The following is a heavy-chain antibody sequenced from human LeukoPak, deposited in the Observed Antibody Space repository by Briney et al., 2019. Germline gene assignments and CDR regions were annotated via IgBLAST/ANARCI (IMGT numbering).Heavy chain of an antibody. V-gene: IGHV4-34*01. J-gene: IGHJ5*02. CDR3: ASHPARILVPGTRFWFDP. Sequence: SETLSLTCAVYGGSFSGYYWSWIRQPPGKGLEWIGEINHSGSTNYNPFLKSRVTISVDTSKNQFSLKLSSVTAADTAVYYCASHPARILVPGTRFWFDPWGQGTLVTVSS. CDR2: INHSGST. D-gene: IGHD1-1*01. CDR1: GGSFSGYY.